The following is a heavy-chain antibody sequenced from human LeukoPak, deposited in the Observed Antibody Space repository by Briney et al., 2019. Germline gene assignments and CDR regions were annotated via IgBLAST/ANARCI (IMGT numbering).Heavy chain of an antibody. J-gene: IGHJ2*01. V-gene: IGHV3-30*02. D-gene: IGHD6-19*01. CDR1: GFTSCSYG. CDR2: IRYDGSNK. CDR3: ASNQWPSWYFDL. Sequence: GGSLRLSCAASGFTSCSYGMHWVRQAPGKGLEWVAFIRYDGSNKYYADSVKGRFTISRDNSKNTLYLQMNSLRAEDTAVYYCASNQWPSWYFDLWGRGTLVTVSA.